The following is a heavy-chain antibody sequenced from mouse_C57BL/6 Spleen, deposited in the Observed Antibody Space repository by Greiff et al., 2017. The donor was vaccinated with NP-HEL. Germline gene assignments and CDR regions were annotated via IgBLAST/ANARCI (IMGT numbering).Heavy chain of an antibody. J-gene: IGHJ2*01. V-gene: IGHV2-2*01. CDR1: GFSLTSYG. CDR2: IWSGGST. Sequence: QVQLQQSGPGLVQPSQSLSITCTVSGFSLTSYGVHWVRQSPGKGLEWLGVIWSGGSTDYNAAFISRLSISKDNSKSQVFFKMNSLQADDTAIYYCARNYPYDYDGGGYCDYWGQGTTLTVSS. CDR3: ARNYPYDYDGGGYCDY. D-gene: IGHD2-4*01.